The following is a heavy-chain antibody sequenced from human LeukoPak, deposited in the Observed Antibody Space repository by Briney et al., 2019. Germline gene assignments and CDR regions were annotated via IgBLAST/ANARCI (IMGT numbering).Heavy chain of an antibody. J-gene: IGHJ6*03. CDR3: ARARSSSWYGDYYYYYIDV. CDR1: GYTFTSYG. CDR2: ISAYNGNT. Sequence: ASVKVSCKASGYTFTSYGISWVRQAPGQGLEWMGWISAYNGNTNYAQKLQGRVTMTTDTSTSTAYMELRSLRSDDTAVYYCARARSSSWYGDYYYYYIDVWGKGTTVTVSS. V-gene: IGHV1-18*01. D-gene: IGHD6-13*01.